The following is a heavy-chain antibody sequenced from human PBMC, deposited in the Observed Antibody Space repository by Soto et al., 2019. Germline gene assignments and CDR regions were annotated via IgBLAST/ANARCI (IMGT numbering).Heavy chain of an antibody. CDR2: ISAYNGFT. CDR1: GYTLRTHG. V-gene: IGHV1-18*01. D-gene: IGHD4-17*01. CDR3: ARVTQGTVTSDY. J-gene: IGHJ4*02. Sequence: QVELEQSGAEVKEPGASVKVSCKASGYTLRTHGISWVRQAPGQGLEGMGWISAYNGFTRYAQNFQGRVTLTTDTSTNTAYMELRSLRSDDTAVYYCARVTQGTVTSDYWGQGTLVTVSS.